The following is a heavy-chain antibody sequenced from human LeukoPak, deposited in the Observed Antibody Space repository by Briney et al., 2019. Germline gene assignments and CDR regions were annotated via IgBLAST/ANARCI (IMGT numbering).Heavy chain of an antibody. J-gene: IGHJ4*02. V-gene: IGHV3-30*03. CDR2: ISYDGSNK. CDR1: GFTFSSYG. CDR3: ARSYYYDSSGYYDTFSSFDY. Sequence: PGRSLRLSCAASGFTFSSYGMHWVRQAPGKGLEWVAVISYDGSNKYYADSVKGRFTTSRDNSKNTLYLQMNSLRAEDTAVYYCARSYYYDSSGYYDTFSSFDYWGQGTLVTVSS. D-gene: IGHD3-22*01.